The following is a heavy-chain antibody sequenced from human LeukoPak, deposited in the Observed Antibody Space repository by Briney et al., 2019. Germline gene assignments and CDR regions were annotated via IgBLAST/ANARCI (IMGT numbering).Heavy chain of an antibody. J-gene: IGHJ4*02. Sequence: GGCLRLSCAASGFTFSNAWVRWVRQAPGKGLEWVGRIKCKTEGGTTDYAAPVKGRFTISRDDSKNTLYLQMNSLKTEDTAVYYCTTEIVPAAIFSGGSFDYWGQGTLVTVSS. CDR1: GFTFSNAW. CDR3: TTEIVPAAIFSGGSFDY. V-gene: IGHV3-15*01. D-gene: IGHD2-2*01. CDR2: IKCKTEGGTT.